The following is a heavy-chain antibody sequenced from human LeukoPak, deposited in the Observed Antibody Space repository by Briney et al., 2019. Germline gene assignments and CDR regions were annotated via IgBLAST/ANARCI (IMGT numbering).Heavy chain of an antibody. CDR3: ARDSTWGQWPLARPHPDY. CDR2: IYYSGST. V-gene: IGHV4-39*07. D-gene: IGHD6-19*01. CDR1: GGSISSGSYY. J-gene: IGHJ4*02. Sequence: KPSETLSLTCTVSGGSISSGSYYWGWIRQPPGKGLEWIGSIYYSGSTYYNPSLKSRVTISVDTSKNQFSLKLSSVTAADTAVYYCARDSTWGQWPLARPHPDYWGQGTLVTVSS.